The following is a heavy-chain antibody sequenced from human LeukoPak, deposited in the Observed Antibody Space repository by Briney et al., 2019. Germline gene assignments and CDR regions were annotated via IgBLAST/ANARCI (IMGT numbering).Heavy chain of an antibody. CDR2: ISGSGDNT. CDR1: GFTFSGFA. D-gene: IGHD1-26*01. CDR3: ARASGSYSAYAFDI. J-gene: IGHJ3*02. Sequence: GGSLRLSCAASGFTFSGFAMSWVRRTPGKGLEWVSGISGSGDNTLYADSVKGRFTISRENAKNSLYLQMNSLRAGDTAVYYCARASGSYSAYAFDIWGQGTMVTVSS. V-gene: IGHV3-23*01.